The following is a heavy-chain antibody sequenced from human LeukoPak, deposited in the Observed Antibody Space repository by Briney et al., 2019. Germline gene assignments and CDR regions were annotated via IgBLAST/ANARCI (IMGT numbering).Heavy chain of an antibody. CDR2: IYYSGST. D-gene: IGHD2-21*01. Sequence: PSETLSLTCTVSGGSISSSSYYWCWIRQPPGKGLEWIGSIYYSGSTYYNPSLKSRVTISVDTSKNQFSLKLSSVTAADTAVYYCARQRVEVVIASIYFNYWGQGTLVTVSS. CDR3: ARQRVEVVIASIYFNY. J-gene: IGHJ4*02. V-gene: IGHV4-39*01. CDR1: GGSISSSSYY.